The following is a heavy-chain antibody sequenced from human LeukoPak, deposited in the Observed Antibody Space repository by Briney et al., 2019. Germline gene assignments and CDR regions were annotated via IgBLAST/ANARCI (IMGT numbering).Heavy chain of an antibody. CDR2: IYSGGST. CDR3: ASLSNAAAGSDY. J-gene: IGHJ4*02. Sequence: GGSLRLSCAASGFTVSSNYMSWVRQAPGKGLEWVSVIYSGGSTYYADSVKGRFTISRDNSKNTLYLQMNSLRAEDTAVYYCASLSNAAAGSDYWGQGTLVTVSS. V-gene: IGHV3-66*01. D-gene: IGHD6-13*01. CDR1: GFTVSSNY.